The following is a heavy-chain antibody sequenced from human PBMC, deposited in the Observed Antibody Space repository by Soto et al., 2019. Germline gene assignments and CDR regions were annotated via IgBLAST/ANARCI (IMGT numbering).Heavy chain of an antibody. D-gene: IGHD5-12*01. CDR2: IYTSGST. CDR3: ARGTLVATTEWFDY. J-gene: IGHJ4*02. Sequence: PSETLSLTCTVSGGSISIYYWSWIRHPAGKGLEWIGRIYTSGSTNYNPSLKSRVTMSVDTSKNQFSLKLSSVTAADTAVYYCARGTLVATTEWFDYWGQGTLVTVSS. V-gene: IGHV4-4*07. CDR1: GGSISIYY.